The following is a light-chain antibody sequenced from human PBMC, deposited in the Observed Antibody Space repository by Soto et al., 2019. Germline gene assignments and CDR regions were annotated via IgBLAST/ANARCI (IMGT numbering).Light chain of an antibody. CDR3: QSYDSSNLAV. CDR2: ENN. V-gene: IGLV6-57*04. J-gene: IGLJ7*01. CDR1: SGSIANNY. Sequence: NFMLTQPHSVSESPGKTLSISCTRSSGSIANNYVQWYQQRPGSAPTTVIYENNQRLSGVPDRFSGSTDGSSNSASLTISGLQTEDEADYYCQSYDSSNLAVFGGGTQLTVL.